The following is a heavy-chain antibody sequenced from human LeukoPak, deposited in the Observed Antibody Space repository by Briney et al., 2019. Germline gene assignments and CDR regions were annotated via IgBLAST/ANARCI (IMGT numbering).Heavy chain of an antibody. D-gene: IGHD3-10*01. Sequence: GGSLRLSCAASGFTFSSYSMNWVRQAPGKGLEWVSSISSSSSYIYYADSVKGRFTVSRDNAKNSLYLQMNSLRAEDTAVYYCARDGRGITMVRGVDFDYWGQGTLVTVSS. CDR1: GFTFSSYS. CDR3: ARDGRGITMVRGVDFDY. V-gene: IGHV3-21*01. CDR2: ISSSSSYI. J-gene: IGHJ4*02.